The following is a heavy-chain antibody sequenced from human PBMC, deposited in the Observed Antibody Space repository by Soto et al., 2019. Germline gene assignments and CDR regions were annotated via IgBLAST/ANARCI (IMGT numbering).Heavy chain of an antibody. V-gene: IGHV4-39*01. Sequence: PSETLSLTCTVSGGSISSSSYYWGWIRQPPGKGLEWIGSIYYSGSTYYNPSLKSRVTISVDTSKNQFSLKLSSVTAADTAVYYCASTYDSSGYYYPYWGQGTLVTVS. J-gene: IGHJ4*02. D-gene: IGHD3-22*01. CDR3: ASTYDSSGYYYPY. CDR1: GGSISSSSYY. CDR2: IYYSGST.